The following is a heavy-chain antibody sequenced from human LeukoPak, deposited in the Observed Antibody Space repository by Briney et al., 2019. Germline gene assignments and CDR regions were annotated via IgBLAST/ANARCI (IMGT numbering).Heavy chain of an antibody. J-gene: IGHJ4*02. CDR1: GYTFTGYY. CDR3: ARETEDTGAFDY. CDR2: INPNSGGT. D-gene: IGHD1-14*01. V-gene: IGHV1-2*02. Sequence: ASVKVSCKASGYTFTGYYMHWVRQAPGQGLEWMGWINPNSGGTNYAQKFQGRVTMTRDTSNSTAYMELSRLRSDDTAVYYCARETEDTGAFDYWGQGTLVTVSS.